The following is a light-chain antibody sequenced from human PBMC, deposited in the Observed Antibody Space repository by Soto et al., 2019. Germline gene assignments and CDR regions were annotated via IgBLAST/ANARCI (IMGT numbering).Light chain of an antibody. CDR1: QTVSGSY. Sequence: ENVLTQSPGTLSLSPGERATLSCRASQTVSGSYVAWYQQKPGQTPRLLIYGASGRATGIPDRFSGSGSGTDFTLTISRLEPEDFAVYHCQQYGDSPLTFGGGTKVEIK. J-gene: IGKJ4*01. V-gene: IGKV3-20*01. CDR2: GAS. CDR3: QQYGDSPLT.